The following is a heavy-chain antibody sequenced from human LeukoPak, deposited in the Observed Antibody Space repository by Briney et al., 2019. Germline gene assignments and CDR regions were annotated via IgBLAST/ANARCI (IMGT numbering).Heavy chain of an antibody. D-gene: IGHD1-26*01. Sequence: SETLSLTCTVWGVSINTCYASWIRQAPGKGLEFIGFIYNGGNTNYTPSLKSRAPISVDTSNNQFSLRLISVTAADTAMYYCAAGPWELDFWGQGTLVTVSS. CDR1: GVSINTCY. J-gene: IGHJ4*02. CDR2: IYNGGNT. V-gene: IGHV4-4*09. CDR3: AAGPWELDF.